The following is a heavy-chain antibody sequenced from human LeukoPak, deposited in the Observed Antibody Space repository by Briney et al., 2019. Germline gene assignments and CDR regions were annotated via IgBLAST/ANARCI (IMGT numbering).Heavy chain of an antibody. V-gene: IGHV3-30*02. J-gene: IGHJ4*02. CDR2: IRYDGGNK. CDR1: GFTFSSYG. Sequence: PGGSLRLSCAASGFTFSSYGMHLVRQAPGKGLEWVAFIRYDGGNKYYADSVKGRFTISRDNSKNTLSLQVNSLRAEDTAVYYCASASYSGYDFDYWGQGTLVTASS. D-gene: IGHD5-12*01. CDR3: ASASYSGYDFDY.